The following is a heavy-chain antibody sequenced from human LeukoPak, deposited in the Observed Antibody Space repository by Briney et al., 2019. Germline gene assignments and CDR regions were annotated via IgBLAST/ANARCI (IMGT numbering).Heavy chain of an antibody. D-gene: IGHD3-22*01. Sequence: ASVKVSCKASGYTFTSYDINWVRQATGQGLEWMGWMNPNSGNTGYAQKFQGRVTVTRNTSISTAYMELSSLRSEDTAVYYCARGPLTYYYDSRGYYRVYWGQGTLVTVSS. CDR3: ARGPLTYYYDSRGYYRVY. CDR1: GYTFTSYD. V-gene: IGHV1-8*03. CDR2: MNPNSGNT. J-gene: IGHJ4*02.